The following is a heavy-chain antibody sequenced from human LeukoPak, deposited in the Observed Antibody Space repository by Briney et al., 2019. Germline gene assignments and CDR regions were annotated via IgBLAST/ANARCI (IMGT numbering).Heavy chain of an antibody. CDR2: INHSGST. V-gene: IGHV4-34*01. CDR3: ARARTTGTTGGMDV. J-gene: IGHJ6*02. D-gene: IGHD1-1*01. CDR1: GGSFSGYY. Sequence: PSETLSLTCAVYGGSFSGYYWSWIRQPAGKGLEWIGEINHSGSTNYNPSLKSRVTISVDTSKNQFSLKLSSVTAADTAVYYCARARTTGTTGGMDVWGQGTTVTVSS.